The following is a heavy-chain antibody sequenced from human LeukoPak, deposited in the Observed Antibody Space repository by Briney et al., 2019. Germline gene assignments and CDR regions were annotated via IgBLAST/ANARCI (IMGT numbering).Heavy chain of an antibody. D-gene: IGHD2-2*02. CDR1: GYTFTGYY. CDR2: INPNSGGT. Sequence: APVKVSCKASGYTFTGYYMHWVRQAPGQGLEWMGWINPNSGGTNYAQKFQGRVTMTRDTSISTAYMELSRLRSDDTAVYYCARGVDCSSTSCYNHYYYMDVWGKGTTVTVSS. J-gene: IGHJ6*03. V-gene: IGHV1-2*02. CDR3: ARGVDCSSTSCYNHYYYMDV.